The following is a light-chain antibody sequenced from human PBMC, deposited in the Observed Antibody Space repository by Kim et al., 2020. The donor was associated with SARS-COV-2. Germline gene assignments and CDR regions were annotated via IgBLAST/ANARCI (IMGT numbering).Light chain of an antibody. CDR3: QAWDSSTGV. CDR2: QDS. J-gene: IGLJ2*01. Sequence: SYELTQPPSVSVSPGQTASITCSGDKLGDKYACWYQQKPGQSPVLVIYQDSKRPSGIPERFSGSNSGNIATLTISGTQAMDEADYYCQAWDSSTGVFGGGTKLTVL. CDR1: KLGDKY. V-gene: IGLV3-1*01.